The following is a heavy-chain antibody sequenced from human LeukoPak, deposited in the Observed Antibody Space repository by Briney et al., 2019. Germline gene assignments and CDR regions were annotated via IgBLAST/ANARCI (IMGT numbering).Heavy chain of an antibody. CDR3: ARHLMVRGTIDY. D-gene: IGHD3-10*01. J-gene: IGHJ4*02. Sequence: GESLKISCVASGFMFNEYDMTWVRQVPGKGLEWGSHINWDGGTTTYSDSVKGRFSISRDNTKSSLYLQMNSVRAEDTAVYYCARHLMVRGTIDYWGQGTLVTVSS. CDR1: GFMFNEYD. V-gene: IGHV3-20*04. CDR2: INWDGGTT.